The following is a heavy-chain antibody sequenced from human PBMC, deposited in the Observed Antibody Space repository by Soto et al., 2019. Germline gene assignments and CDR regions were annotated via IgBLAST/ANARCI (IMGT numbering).Heavy chain of an antibody. V-gene: IGHV3-21*01. CDR3: ARDNQLLRQGMDV. D-gene: IGHD2-2*01. Sequence: GSIYIGGSIIIIIQIPGKGLEWVSSISTSSSYIYYADSGKGRFTISRDNAKHSLYLQMNSLRAEDTAVYYFARDNQLLRQGMDVWCQGTTVTVS. CDR2: ISTSSSYI. CDR1: GSIYIGGS. J-gene: IGHJ6*02.